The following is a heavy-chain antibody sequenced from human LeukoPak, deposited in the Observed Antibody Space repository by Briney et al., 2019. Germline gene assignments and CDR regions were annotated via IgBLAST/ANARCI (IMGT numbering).Heavy chain of an antibody. CDR2: ISWNSGSI. Sequence: PGRSLRLSCAASGFTFDDYAMHWVRQAPGKGLEWVSGISWNSGSIGYADSVKGRFTISRDNAKNSLYLQMNSLRAEDTALYYCAKENKIGSIVGANGGFDYWGQGTLVTVSS. CDR3: AKENKIGSIVGANGGFDY. J-gene: IGHJ4*02. D-gene: IGHD1-26*01. V-gene: IGHV3-9*01. CDR1: GFTFDDYA.